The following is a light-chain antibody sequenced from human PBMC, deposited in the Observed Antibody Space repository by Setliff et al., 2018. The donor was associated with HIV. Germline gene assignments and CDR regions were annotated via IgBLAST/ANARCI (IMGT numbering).Light chain of an antibody. CDR3: SSFTSSSTYV. V-gene: IGLV2-14*01. Sequence: LTQPASVSGSPGQSIAISCTGTSSDVGGYNYVSWYQQHPGKAPKLVIYEVSNRPSGVSNRFSGSKSGNAASLTISGLQAEDEADYYCSSFTSSSTYVFGTGTKVTVL. CDR1: SSDVGGYNY. CDR2: EVS. J-gene: IGLJ1*01.